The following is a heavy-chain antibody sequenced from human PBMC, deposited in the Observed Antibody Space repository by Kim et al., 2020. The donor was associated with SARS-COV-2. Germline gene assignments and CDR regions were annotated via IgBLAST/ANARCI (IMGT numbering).Heavy chain of an antibody. V-gene: IGHV3-30*01. J-gene: IGHJ4*02. CDR3: ARESGWPYYFDY. D-gene: IGHD6-19*01. Sequence: YADSVKGRCTISRDNSKNTLYLQMNSLRAEDTAVYYCARESGWPYYFDYWGQGTLVTVSS.